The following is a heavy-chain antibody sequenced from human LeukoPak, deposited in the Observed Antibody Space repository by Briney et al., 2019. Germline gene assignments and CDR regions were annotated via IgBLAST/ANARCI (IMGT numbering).Heavy chain of an antibody. J-gene: IGHJ4*02. CDR2: IKQDGSEK. Sequence: PGGSLRLSCAASGFTFSGYWMNWVRQAPGKGLEWVANIKQDGSEKYYVDSVKGRFTISRDNAKNSLYLQMNSLRAEDTAVYYCARNLTFDYWGQGTLVTVSS. CDR1: GFTFSGYW. CDR3: ARNLTFDY. V-gene: IGHV3-7*04.